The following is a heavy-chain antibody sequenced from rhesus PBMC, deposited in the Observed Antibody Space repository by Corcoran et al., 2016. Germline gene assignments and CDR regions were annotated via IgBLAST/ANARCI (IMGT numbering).Heavy chain of an antibody. J-gene: IGHJ5-1*01. V-gene: IGHV4-80*01. CDR1: GVSFRSYW. CDR3: TSPIRYRFDV. D-gene: IGHD4-29*01. Sequence: QVQLQESGPGLLKPSETLSLTCAVSGVSFRSYWWNWIRQSPGKGLEGNGEINGYTWSTTYNPSLQSRVTISMDVSTSQFSLRLTSVTAADTAVYYCTSPIRYRFDVWGPGVLVSVSS. CDR2: INGYTWST.